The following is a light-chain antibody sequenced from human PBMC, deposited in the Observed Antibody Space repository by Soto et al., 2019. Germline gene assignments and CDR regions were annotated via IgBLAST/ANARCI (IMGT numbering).Light chain of an antibody. CDR1: QSISNW. CDR3: QQYNSDLSFT. J-gene: IGKJ5*01. CDR2: EAS. V-gene: IGKV1-5*03. Sequence: DIQMTQSPSTLSASVGDRVTITCRASQSISNWLAWYQQRPGKAPKLLIYEASSLKSGVPSRCSGSGSGTQFTLTISSLQPDDFATYYCQQYNSDLSFTFGQGTRLEI.